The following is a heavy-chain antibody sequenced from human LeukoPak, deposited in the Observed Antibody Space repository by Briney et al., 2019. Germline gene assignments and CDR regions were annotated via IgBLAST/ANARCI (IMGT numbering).Heavy chain of an antibody. CDR3: ARGAVAHYDS. V-gene: IGHV6-1*01. D-gene: IGHD6-19*01. CDR1: GDSVSTNSAA. CDR2: TYFRSKWYN. J-gene: IGHJ5*01. Sequence: SQTLSLTCAISGDSVSTNSAAWNWIRQSPSRGPEWLGRTYFRSKWYNDYAVSVKSRITINPDTSRNQFSLHLNFVTPEDTAVYYCARGAVAHYDSWGQGTLVTVSS.